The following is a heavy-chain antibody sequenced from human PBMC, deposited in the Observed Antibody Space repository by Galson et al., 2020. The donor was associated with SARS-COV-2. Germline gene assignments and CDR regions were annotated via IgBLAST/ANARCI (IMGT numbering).Heavy chain of an antibody. J-gene: IGHJ6*02. CDR2: ISSSGSTI. CDR3: ASPMAPAYYYYYGMDV. Sequence: GGSLRLSCAASGFTFSSYKMHWVRQAPGKGLEWVSYISSSGSTIYYADSVKGRFTISRDNAKNSLYLQMNSLRAEDTAVYYCASPMAPAYYYYYGMDVWGQGTTVTVSS. D-gene: IGHD2-2*01. CDR1: GFTFSSYK. V-gene: IGHV3-48*03.